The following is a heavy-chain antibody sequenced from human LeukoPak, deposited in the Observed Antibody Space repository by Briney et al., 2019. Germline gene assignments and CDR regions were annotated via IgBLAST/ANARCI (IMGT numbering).Heavy chain of an antibody. V-gene: IGHV3-30-3*02. CDR2: ISFDGTSK. CDR1: GFTFSSFT. CDR3: AKEAFDY. J-gene: IGHJ4*02. Sequence: QSGGSLRLSCAASGFTFSSFTMHWVRQAPGKGLEWVAIISFDGTSKYYADSAKGRFTISRDNSKSTLYLQMNSLRVEDTAVYYCAKEAFDYWGQGTLVTVSS.